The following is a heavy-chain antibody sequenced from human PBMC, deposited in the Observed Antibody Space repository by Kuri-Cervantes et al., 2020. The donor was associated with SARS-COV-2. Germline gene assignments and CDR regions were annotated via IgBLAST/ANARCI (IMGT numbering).Heavy chain of an antibody. J-gene: IGHJ3*02. D-gene: IGHD2-15*01. CDR3: ARDCSGGSCYEDAFDI. CDR2: IYYSGST. V-gene: IGHV4-30-4*08. CDR1: GYSISSGYY. Sequence: SETLSLTCAVSGYSISSGYYWSWIRQSPGKGLEWIGYIYYSGSTQYNPSLKNRVTISVDTSKNQFSLKLTSVTAADTAVYYCARDCSGGSCYEDAFDIWGRGTKVTVSS.